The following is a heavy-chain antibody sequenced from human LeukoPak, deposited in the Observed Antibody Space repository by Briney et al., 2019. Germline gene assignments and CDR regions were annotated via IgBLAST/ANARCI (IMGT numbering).Heavy chain of an antibody. J-gene: IGHJ3*02. CDR2: ISAYNGNT. CDR1: GYTFTSYG. V-gene: IGHV1-18*01. D-gene: IGHD3-22*01. Sequence: ASVKVSCKASGYTFTSYGISWVRQAPGQGLEWMGWISAYNGNTNYAQKLQGRITMTRDTSTSTVYMDLNGLRSEDTAVYYCVREAYYFDGSGSSKAFDIWGQGTTVTVSS. CDR3: VREAYYFDGSGSSKAFDI.